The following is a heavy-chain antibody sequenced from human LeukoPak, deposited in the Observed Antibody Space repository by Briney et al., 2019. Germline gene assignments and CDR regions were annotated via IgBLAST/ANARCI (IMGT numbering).Heavy chain of an antibody. J-gene: IGHJ6*02. CDR1: GFTVSSNY. V-gene: IGHV3-66*02. D-gene: IGHD5-18*01. CDR3: ARDHGYSYGSYYGMDV. Sequence: GGSLGLSCAASGFTVSSNYMSWVRQAPGKGLEWVSVIYSGGSTYYADSVKGRLTISRDNSKSTLYLQMNSLRAEDTAVYYCARDHGYSYGSYYGMDVWGQGTTVTVSS. CDR2: IYSGGST.